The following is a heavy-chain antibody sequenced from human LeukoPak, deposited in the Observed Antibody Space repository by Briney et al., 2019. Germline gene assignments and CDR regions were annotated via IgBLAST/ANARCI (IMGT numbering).Heavy chain of an antibody. CDR2: IYSGGST. D-gene: IGHD3-22*01. J-gene: IGHJ4*02. Sequence: GGSLRLSCAASGFTVSTSYMSWVRQPPGKVLQWVSVIYSGGSTYYADSVKGRFTISRDNSKNTLYLQMNSLRAEDTAVYYCARDGGDDSSGYYSLWGQGTLVTVSS. CDR3: ARDGGDDSSGYYSL. V-gene: IGHV3-66*01. CDR1: GFTVSTSY.